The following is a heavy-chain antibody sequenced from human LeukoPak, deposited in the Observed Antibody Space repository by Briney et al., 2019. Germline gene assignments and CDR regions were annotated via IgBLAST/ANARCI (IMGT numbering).Heavy chain of an antibody. Sequence: GGSLRLSCAASGYTFSSYAMSGLRQAPGMGLEWVSAMSGSGGSTYYADSVKGRFTISRDNSKNTLYLQMNSLRAEDTAVYYCARGGHSGYDKDAFDIWGQGTMVTVSS. J-gene: IGHJ3*02. CDR3: ARGGHSGYDKDAFDI. V-gene: IGHV3-23*01. CDR1: GYTFSSYA. CDR2: MSGSGGST. D-gene: IGHD5-12*01.